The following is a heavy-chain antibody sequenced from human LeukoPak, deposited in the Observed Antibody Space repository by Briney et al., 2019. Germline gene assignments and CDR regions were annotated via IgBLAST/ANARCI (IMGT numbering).Heavy chain of an antibody. Sequence: PEWVXXISYDGSTKCYADSVKGRFTISRDNSKNTLYLQMNSLRAEDTAVYYCAKYDFWSGYGIDVWGQGTTVTVSS. D-gene: IGHD3-3*01. V-gene: IGHV3-30*18. J-gene: IGHJ6*02. CDR3: AKYDFWSGYGIDV. CDR2: ISYDGSTK.